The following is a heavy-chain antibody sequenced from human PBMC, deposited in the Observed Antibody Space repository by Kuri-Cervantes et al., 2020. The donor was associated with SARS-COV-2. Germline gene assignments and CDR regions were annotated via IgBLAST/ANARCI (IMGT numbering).Heavy chain of an antibody. D-gene: IGHD3-10*01. CDR2: TYFRSKWYN. V-gene: IGHV6-1*01. CDR3: ARGKTMVRGENYYYMDV. CDR1: GDSVSSNSAA. Sequence: SETLSLTCAISGDSVSSNSAAWNWIRQSPSRGLEWLGRTYFRSKWYNDYAVSVKSRITINPDTSKEQFSLQLNSVTPEDTAVYYCARGKTMVRGENYYYMDVWGKGTTVTVSS. J-gene: IGHJ6*03.